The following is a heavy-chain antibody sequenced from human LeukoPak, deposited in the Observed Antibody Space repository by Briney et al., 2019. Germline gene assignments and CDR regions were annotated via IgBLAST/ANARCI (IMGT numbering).Heavy chain of an antibody. CDR2: IKQDGNEK. Sequence: GGSLRLSCAASGFRFNTYWMSWVRQAPGKGLEWVANIKQDGNEKYYADSVKGRFTISRDNSKNTLYLQMNSLRAEDTAVYYCARALAAYCGGDCYSSEGYWGQGTLVTVSS. D-gene: IGHD2-21*02. V-gene: IGHV3-7*01. CDR3: ARALAAYCGGDCYSSEGY. CDR1: GFRFNTYW. J-gene: IGHJ4*02.